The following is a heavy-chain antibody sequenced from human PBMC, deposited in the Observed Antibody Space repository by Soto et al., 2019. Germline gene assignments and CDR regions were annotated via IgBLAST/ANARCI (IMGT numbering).Heavy chain of an antibody. J-gene: IGHJ3*02. Sequence: GASVKVSSKTSGFAFSNSAVHWVRQARGQRLEWMGWIVVGSGSTNYEQRFQERVTITRDMSTSTVHMELSSLRSEDTAVYYCEAELYSGGSCCSFDIWGQGTMVTVSS. CDR2: IVVGSGST. CDR1: GFAFSNSA. D-gene: IGHD2-15*01. V-gene: IGHV1-58*01. CDR3: EAELYSGGSCCSFDI.